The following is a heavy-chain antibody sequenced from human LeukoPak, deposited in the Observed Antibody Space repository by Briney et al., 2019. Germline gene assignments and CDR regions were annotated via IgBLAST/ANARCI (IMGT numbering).Heavy chain of an antibody. V-gene: IGHV3-33*01. CDR3: ARVGSGYSSSWYENYYYGMDV. CDR2: LWYGGSNK. D-gene: IGHD6-13*01. Sequence: PGTSLRLSCAAAGFTCSSYGMHWVRQAPGEGREWGAVLWYGGSNKYYADSVKGRFTISRDNSKNTLYLQMNSLRAEDTAVYYCARVGSGYSSSWYENYYYGMDVWGKGTTVTVSS. J-gene: IGHJ6*04. CDR1: GFTCSSYG.